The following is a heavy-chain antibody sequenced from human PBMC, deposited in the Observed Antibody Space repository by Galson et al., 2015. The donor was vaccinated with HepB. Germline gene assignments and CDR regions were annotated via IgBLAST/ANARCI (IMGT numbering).Heavy chain of an antibody. Sequence: SETLSLTCTVSGGSVSNGSLYWAWIRQPPGKGLEWIGTIYYSGLTFYNPSLKSRVTISVDTSKNQISLRLSSVTAADTAVYYCAGDGDGFDAFNIWGQGTLVTVSS. CDR1: GGSVSNGSLY. V-gene: IGHV4-39*02. J-gene: IGHJ3*02. CDR3: AGDGDGFDAFNI. CDR2: IYYSGLT. D-gene: IGHD7-27*01.